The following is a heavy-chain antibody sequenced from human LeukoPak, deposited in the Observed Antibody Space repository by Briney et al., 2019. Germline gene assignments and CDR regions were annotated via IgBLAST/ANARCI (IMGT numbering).Heavy chain of an antibody. CDR3: ASYYCSSTSCYPDPGYFDL. J-gene: IGHJ2*01. V-gene: IGHV4-59*08. D-gene: IGHD2-2*01. CDR2: IYYSGST. CDR1: GGSINNYY. Sequence: SETLSLTCTVSGGSINNYYWSWIRQPPGKGLEWIGYIYYSGSTNYNPSLKSRVTISVDTSKNQFSLKLSSVTAADTAVYYCASYYCSSTSCYPDPGYFDLWGRGTLATVSS.